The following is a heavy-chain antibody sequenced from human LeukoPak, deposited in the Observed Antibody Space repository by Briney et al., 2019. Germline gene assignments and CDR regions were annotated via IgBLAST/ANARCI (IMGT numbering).Heavy chain of an antibody. J-gene: IGHJ4*02. CDR1: GFTFSSYG. CDR2: IRYDGSNK. CDR3: ATEAHLWFGDV. D-gene: IGHD3-10*01. V-gene: IGHV3-30*02. Sequence: GGSLRLSCAASGFTFSSYGMHWVRQAPGKGLEWVAFIRYDGSNKCYADSVKGRFTISRDNSKNTLYLQMNSLRAEDTAVYYCATEAHLWFGDVRGQGTLVTVSS.